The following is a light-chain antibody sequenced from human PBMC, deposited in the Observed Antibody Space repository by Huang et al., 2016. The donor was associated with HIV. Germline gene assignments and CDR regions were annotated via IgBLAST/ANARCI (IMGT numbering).Light chain of an antibody. CDR2: DAT. J-gene: IGKJ3*01. V-gene: IGKV1-33*01. CDR1: QDISDY. Sequence: DIQMTQSPSSLSASVGDRVTITCQASQDISDYLNWYQQKPGKATKLLIYDATNLETGVPSRFGGSGSGTDFVFTISSLQPEDIATYYCQQYSDLRAFGPGTKVDIQ. CDR3: QQYSDLRA.